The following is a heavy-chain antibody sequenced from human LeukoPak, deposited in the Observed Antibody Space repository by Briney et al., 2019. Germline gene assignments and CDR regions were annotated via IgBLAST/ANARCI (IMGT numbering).Heavy chain of an antibody. Sequence: SETLSLTCTVSGGSISSGGYYWSWIRQHPGKGLEWIGYIYYSGSTYYNPSLKSRVTISVDTSKNQFSLKLSSVTAADTAVYYCARVGALWASGFNFDYWGQGTLVTVSS. D-gene: IGHD2-21*01. CDR1: GGSISSGGYY. CDR2: IYYSGST. J-gene: IGHJ4*02. V-gene: IGHV4-31*03. CDR3: ARVGALWASGFNFDY.